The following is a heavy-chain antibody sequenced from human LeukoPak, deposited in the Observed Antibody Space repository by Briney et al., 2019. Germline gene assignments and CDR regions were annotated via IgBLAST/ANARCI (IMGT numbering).Heavy chain of an antibody. Sequence: PGGSLRLSCAASGFTVSSNYMSWVRRAPGKGLEWVSVIYSGGSTYYADSVKGRFTISRDNSKNTLYLQMNSLRAEDTAVYYCAREITIFGRYFDYWGQGTLVTVS. CDR1: GFTVSSNY. V-gene: IGHV3-53*01. J-gene: IGHJ4*02. D-gene: IGHD3-3*01. CDR2: IYSGGST. CDR3: AREITIFGRYFDY.